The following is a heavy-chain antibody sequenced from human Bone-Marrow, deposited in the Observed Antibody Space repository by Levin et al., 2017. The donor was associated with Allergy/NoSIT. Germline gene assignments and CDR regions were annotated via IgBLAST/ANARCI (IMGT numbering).Heavy chain of an antibody. J-gene: IGHJ4*02. Sequence: GGSLRLSCAASGFTFSSYEMNWVRQAPGKGLEWVSYISSSGSTIYYADSVKGRFTISRDNAKNSLYLQMNSLRAEDTAVYYCAREAPPPPRSYYDSSGHIQNPRDGFDYWGQGTLVTVSS. CDR2: ISSSGSTI. D-gene: IGHD3-22*01. V-gene: IGHV3-48*03. CDR3: AREAPPPPRSYYDSSGHIQNPRDGFDY. CDR1: GFTFSSYE.